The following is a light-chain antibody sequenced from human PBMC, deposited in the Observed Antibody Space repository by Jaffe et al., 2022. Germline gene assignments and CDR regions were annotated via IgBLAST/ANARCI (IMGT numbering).Light chain of an antibody. J-gene: IGKJ4*01. CDR3: QQYGSSPPLT. CDR2: AAS. Sequence: EVVLTQSPGILSLSPGERATLSCRASQSVSTNLAWYQQRPGQAPRLLIYAASARATGIPDRFTGSGSGTDFTLTISRLEPEDFAVYSCQQYGSSPPLTFGGGTKVEMK. CDR1: QSVSTN. V-gene: IGKV3-20*01.